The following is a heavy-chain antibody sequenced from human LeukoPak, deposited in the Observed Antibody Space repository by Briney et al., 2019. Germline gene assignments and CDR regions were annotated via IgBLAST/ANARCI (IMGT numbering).Heavy chain of an antibody. CDR2: ISWNSGNT. Sequence: GGSLRLSCAASGFTFNDFAMHWVRQAPGKGLEWVSGISWNSGNTDYADSVTGRFTISRDNAKDSLHLQMNSLRVEDTAVYYCAKDMVEHCSDYWGQGTLVTVSS. D-gene: IGHD2-15*01. J-gene: IGHJ4*02. V-gene: IGHV3-9*01. CDR1: GFTFNDFA. CDR3: AKDMVEHCSDY.